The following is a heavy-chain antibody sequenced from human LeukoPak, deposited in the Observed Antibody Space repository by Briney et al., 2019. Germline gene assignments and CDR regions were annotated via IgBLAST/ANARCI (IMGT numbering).Heavy chain of an antibody. Sequence: PSETLSLTYTVSGGSISSSGFYWGWIRQPPGKGLEWIGYIYYSGSTYYNPSLKSRVTISVDTSKNQFSLKLTSVTAADTAVFYCARDEGGYSRFDYWGQGTLVTVSS. CDR3: ARDEGGYSRFDY. J-gene: IGHJ4*02. V-gene: IGHV4-30-4*08. CDR2: IYYSGST. D-gene: IGHD5-18*01. CDR1: GGSISSSGFY.